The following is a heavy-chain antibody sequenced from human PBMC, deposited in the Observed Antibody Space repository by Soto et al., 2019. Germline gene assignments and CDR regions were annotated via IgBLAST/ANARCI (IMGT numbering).Heavy chain of an antibody. D-gene: IGHD6-13*01. V-gene: IGHV5-10-1*01. CDR1: GYSFAGYW. J-gene: IGHJ1*01. CDR3: ARHSGVAEDGTD. Sequence: GESLKISCKGSGYSFAGYWITWVRQKPGKGLEWMGRIDPSDSQTYYSPSFRGHVTISADKSINTAYLQWSSLKASDTAMYYCARHSGVAEDGTDWGQGTLVTVSS. CDR2: IDPSDSQT.